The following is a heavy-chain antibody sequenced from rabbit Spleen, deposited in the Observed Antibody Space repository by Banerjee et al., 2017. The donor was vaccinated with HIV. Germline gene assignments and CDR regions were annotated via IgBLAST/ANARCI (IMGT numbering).Heavy chain of an antibody. CDR3: ARNYVNAFDP. CDR2: INTITGKA. CDR1: GFSFSSSYY. D-gene: IGHD1-1*01. J-gene: IGHJ2*01. Sequence: QEQLVESGGGLVQPEGSLTLTCTASGFSFSSSYYMCWVRQAPGKGLEWIGCINTITGKAVYATWAKGRFTISRASSTTVFLQMTSLTAADTATYFCARNYVNAFDPWGPGTLVTVS. V-gene: IGHV1S45*01.